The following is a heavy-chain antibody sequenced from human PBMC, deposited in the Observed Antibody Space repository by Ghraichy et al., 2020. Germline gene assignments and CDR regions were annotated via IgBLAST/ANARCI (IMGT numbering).Heavy chain of an antibody. Sequence: ETLSLTCTVSGGSISSYYWSWIRQPAGKGLEWIGRIYTSGSTNYNPSLKSRVAMSVDTSKNQFSLKLSSVTAADTAVYYCARVSDYYDSSGYYYGDYFDYWGQGTLVTVSS. CDR3: ARVSDYYDSSGYYYGDYFDY. V-gene: IGHV4-4*07. J-gene: IGHJ4*02. D-gene: IGHD3-22*01. CDR1: GGSISSYY. CDR2: IYTSGST.